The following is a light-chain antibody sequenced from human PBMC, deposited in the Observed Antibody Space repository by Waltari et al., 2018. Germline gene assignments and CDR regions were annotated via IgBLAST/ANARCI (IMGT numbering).Light chain of an antibody. CDR1: QSVANY. Sequence: CRASQSVANYLAWYQQKPGQAPRLLIYYVSNRATDIPARFSGSGFATDFTLTISDLKPEDIAVYYCQQRNKWPVTFGGGTKVEIK. CDR3: QQRNKWPVT. CDR2: YVS. V-gene: IGKV3-11*01. J-gene: IGKJ4*01.